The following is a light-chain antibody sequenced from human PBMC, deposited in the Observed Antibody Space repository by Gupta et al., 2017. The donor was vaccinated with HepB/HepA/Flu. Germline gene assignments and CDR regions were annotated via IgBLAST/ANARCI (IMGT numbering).Light chain of an antibody. CDR2: AAS. V-gene: IGKV1-39*01. CDR3: QQSDSTPWT. CDR1: QSISIS. Sequence: DIQLTQSPSSLSASVRDRVTITCRASQSISISLNWYQQKPGKAPNLLIYAASSLQSGVPSRFSGSGSGTDFTLTISSLQPEDFATYFCQQSDSTPWTFGQGTKVEIK. J-gene: IGKJ1*01.